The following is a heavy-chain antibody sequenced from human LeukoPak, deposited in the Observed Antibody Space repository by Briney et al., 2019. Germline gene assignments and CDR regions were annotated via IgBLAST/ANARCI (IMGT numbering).Heavy chain of an antibody. D-gene: IGHD4-17*01. CDR1: GITLSNYA. V-gene: IGHV3-23*01. CDR2: IRGGGGSA. J-gene: IGHJ3*02. CDR3: ARDPNGDYIGAFDM. Sequence: GGSMRLSCAVSGITLSNYAMMWVRQAPGKGPEWVSAIRGGGGSAFYADSVKGRFTISRDNSKYTLFLQMNSLRAEDTAVYYCARDPNGDYIGAFDMWGPGTMVTVSS.